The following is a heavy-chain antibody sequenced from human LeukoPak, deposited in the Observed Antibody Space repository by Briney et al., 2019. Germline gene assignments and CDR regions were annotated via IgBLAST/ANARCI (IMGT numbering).Heavy chain of an antibody. CDR1: GYDFTTIW. Sequence: GESLKISCKGFGYDFTTIWIGWVRQMPGKGLEWMGIIYHRDSDTRYSPSFKGQVTISVDKSISTAYLQWSSLKASDTAMYYCARAGMSAAVLDYWGQGTLITVSS. D-gene: IGHD6-13*01. CDR3: ARAGMSAAVLDY. J-gene: IGHJ4*02. CDR2: IYHRDSDT. V-gene: IGHV5-51*01.